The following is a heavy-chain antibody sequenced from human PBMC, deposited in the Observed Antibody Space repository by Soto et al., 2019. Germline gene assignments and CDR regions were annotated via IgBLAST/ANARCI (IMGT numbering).Heavy chain of an antibody. D-gene: IGHD6-19*01. CDR2: IYYSGST. V-gene: IGHV4-59*08. J-gene: IGHJ6*03. CDR1: GGSISSYY. Sequence: SETLSLTCTVSGGSISSYYWSWIRQPPGKGLEWIGYIYYSGSTNYNPSLKSRVTISVDTSKTQFSLKLSSVTAADTAVYYCARPLYSSGSYYMDVWGKGTTVTVSS. CDR3: ARPLYSSGSYYMDV.